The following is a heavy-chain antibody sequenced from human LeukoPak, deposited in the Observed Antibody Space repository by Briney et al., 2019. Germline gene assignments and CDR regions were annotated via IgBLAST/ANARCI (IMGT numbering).Heavy chain of an antibody. V-gene: IGHV3-53*01. CDR3: AKSYDFWSGYYPFFDY. Sequence: GSLRLSCAASGFTVSSNYMSWVRQAPGRGLEWVSVIYSGGTTYYADSVKGRFTISRDNSKNTLYLQMNSLRAEDTAVYYCAKSYDFWSGYYPFFDYWGQGTLVTVSS. CDR1: GFTVSSNY. D-gene: IGHD3-3*01. CDR2: IYSGGTT. J-gene: IGHJ4*02.